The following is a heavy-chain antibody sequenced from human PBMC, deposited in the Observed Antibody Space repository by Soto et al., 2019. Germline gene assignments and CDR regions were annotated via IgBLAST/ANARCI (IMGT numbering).Heavy chain of an antibody. V-gene: IGHV4-30-4*01. Sequence: SETLSLTCTVSGGSISSGDYYWSWIRQPPGKGLEWIGYIYYSGSTYYNPSLKSRVTISVDTSKNQFSLKLSSVTAADTAVYYCARALKMATIARHLDYWGQGTLVTVSS. CDR1: GGSISSGDYY. J-gene: IGHJ4*02. D-gene: IGHD5-12*01. CDR2: IYYSGST. CDR3: ARALKMATIARHLDY.